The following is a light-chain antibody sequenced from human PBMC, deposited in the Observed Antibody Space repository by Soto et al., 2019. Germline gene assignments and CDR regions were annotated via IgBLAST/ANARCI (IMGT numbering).Light chain of an antibody. CDR3: QQYNNWIT. Sequence: EIVLTQSPATLSLSPGERATLSCRASPSVANFVAWYQQKPGQAPRLLIYGAFNRATGVPARFSGSWSGTEFTLTISSLQSEDFAVYYCQQYNNWITFGQGTRLEIK. V-gene: IGKV3-15*01. CDR1: PSVANF. CDR2: GAF. J-gene: IGKJ5*01.